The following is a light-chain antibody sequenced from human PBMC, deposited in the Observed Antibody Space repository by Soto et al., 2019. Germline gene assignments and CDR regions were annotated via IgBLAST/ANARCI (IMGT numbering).Light chain of an antibody. Sequence: DIVLTQSPGTLSLSPGERATLSCRASQSVSSSYLAWYQQKPGQAPRLLIYGASNRATGIPDRFSGSGSGIDFTLTITRLEPEDFAVYYCQQYDSSPRTFGQGTKVEIK. V-gene: IGKV3-20*01. J-gene: IGKJ1*01. CDR3: QQYDSSPRT. CDR1: QSVSSSY. CDR2: GAS.